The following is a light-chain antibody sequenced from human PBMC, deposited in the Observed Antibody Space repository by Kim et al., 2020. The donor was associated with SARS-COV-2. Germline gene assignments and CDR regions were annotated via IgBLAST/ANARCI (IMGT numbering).Light chain of an antibody. J-gene: IGLJ1*01. Sequence: SYELTQPPSVSVAPGKTARITCGGNNIGIKSVHWYQQKPGQAPVLVSYYDSDRPSGIPERFSGSNSGNTATLTISRVEAGDEADFYCQVWDSTSDHYVFGTGTKVTVL. CDR3: QVWDSTSDHYV. V-gene: IGLV3-21*04. CDR1: NIGIKS. CDR2: YDS.